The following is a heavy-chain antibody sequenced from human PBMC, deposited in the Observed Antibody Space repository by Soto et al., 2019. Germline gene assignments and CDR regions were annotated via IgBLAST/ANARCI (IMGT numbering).Heavy chain of an antibody. D-gene: IGHD3-10*01. Sequence: ASETLSLTCTVSGGSISSYYWSWIRQPPGKGLEWIGYIYYSGSTNYNPSLKSRVTISVDTSKNQFSLKPSSVTAADTAVYYCARSPVPYYYGSGVYGGWFDPWGQGTLVTVSS. CDR2: IYYSGST. J-gene: IGHJ5*02. V-gene: IGHV4-59*01. CDR1: GGSISSYY. CDR3: ARSPVPYYYGSGVYGGWFDP.